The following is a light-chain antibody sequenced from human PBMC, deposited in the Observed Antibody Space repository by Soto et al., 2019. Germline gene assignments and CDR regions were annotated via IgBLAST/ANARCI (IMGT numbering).Light chain of an antibody. CDR3: QQYTNCPPIP. CDR1: QSVSSN. V-gene: IGKV3-15*01. Sequence: ENVATPSPSAVSVSPGERATLPCGASQSVSSNSAWYQQTPGQAPRLLIYGASTRATGIPARFSGSGSGTEFTLTISSLQSEDFAVYYCQQYTNCPPIPSCQGTRLEIK. J-gene: IGKJ5*01. CDR2: GAS.